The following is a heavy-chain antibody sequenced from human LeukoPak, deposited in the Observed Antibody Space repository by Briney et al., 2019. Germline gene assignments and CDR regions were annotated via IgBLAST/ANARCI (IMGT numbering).Heavy chain of an antibody. CDR3: ARVRSKFMVWGGDYDY. CDR2: IYYSGST. D-gene: IGHD3-10*01. CDR1: GGSISSSSYY. V-gene: IGHV4-39*07. Sequence: PSETLSLTCTVSGGSISSSSYYWGWIRQPPGKGLEWIGSIYYSGSTYYNPSLKSRVTISVDTSKNQFSLKLSSVTAADTAGYYCARVRSKFMVWGGDYDYWGQGTLVTVSS. J-gene: IGHJ4*02.